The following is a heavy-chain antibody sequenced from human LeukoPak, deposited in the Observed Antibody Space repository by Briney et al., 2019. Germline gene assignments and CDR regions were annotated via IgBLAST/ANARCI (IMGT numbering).Heavy chain of an antibody. V-gene: IGHV3-7*01. CDR3: AREAAMIVVAMYYFDY. D-gene: IGHD3-22*01. Sequence: GGSLRLSCAASGFTFSSYWMSWVRQAPGKGLEWVANIKQDGSEKYYVDSVKGRFTISRDNAKNSLYLQMNSLRAEDTAVYYCAREAAMIVVAMYYFDYWGQGTLVTVSS. CDR2: IKQDGSEK. CDR1: GFTFSSYW. J-gene: IGHJ4*02.